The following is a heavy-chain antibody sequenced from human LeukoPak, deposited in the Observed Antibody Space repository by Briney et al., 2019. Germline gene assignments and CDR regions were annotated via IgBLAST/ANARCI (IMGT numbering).Heavy chain of an antibody. CDR3: ARDLAAGGTYPHY. J-gene: IGHJ4*02. D-gene: IGHD6-13*01. Sequence: GGSLRLSCAASVFTVSSNYMSWVRQAPGKGPEWGSDIYSDGSTYYADSVKGRFTISRDTSKNTLNLQMNSLRTEDTAVYYCARDLAAGGTYPHYWGQGTLVSVSS. V-gene: IGHV3-53*01. CDR2: IYSDGST. CDR1: VFTVSSNY.